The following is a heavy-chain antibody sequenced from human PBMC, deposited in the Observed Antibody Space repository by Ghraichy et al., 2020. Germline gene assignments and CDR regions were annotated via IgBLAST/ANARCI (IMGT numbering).Heavy chain of an antibody. Sequence: SVKVSCKASGGTFSSYAISWVRQAPGQGLEWMGRIIPILAIANYAQKFQGRVTITADKSTSTAYMELSSLRSEDTAVYYCARVLGDYYDSSDYYSPVLLAVWGQGTTVTVSS. V-gene: IGHV1-69*04. J-gene: IGHJ6*02. D-gene: IGHD3-22*01. CDR1: GGTFSSYA. CDR3: ARVLGDYYDSSDYYSPVLLAV. CDR2: IIPILAIA.